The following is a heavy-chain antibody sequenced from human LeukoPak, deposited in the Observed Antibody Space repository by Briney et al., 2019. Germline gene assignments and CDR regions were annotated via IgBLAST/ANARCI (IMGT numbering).Heavy chain of an antibody. V-gene: IGHV4-34*10. J-gene: IGHJ5*02. D-gene: IGHD3-16*01. Sequence: PSETLSLTCAVYGGSFSGYYWSWIRQPPGKGLEWIGKIYYTGGINYNPSLKSRVTMSVDTSKNQFYLKLSSVTAADTAVYYCARQLGHWFDPWGQGALVTVSS. CDR1: GGSFSGYY. CDR3: ARQLGHWFDP. CDR2: IYYTGGI.